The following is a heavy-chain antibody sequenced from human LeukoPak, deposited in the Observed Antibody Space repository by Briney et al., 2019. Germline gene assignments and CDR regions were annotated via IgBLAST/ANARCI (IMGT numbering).Heavy chain of an antibody. CDR1: GYTFTSYE. D-gene: IGHD2-21*02. Sequence: GASVKVSYKDSGYTFTSYEIKWVGQATGHGGEGMGWMNPNSGKRDYAQKLQGRVTMTRNTSISTAYMELSSLRSEDTAVYYCARGRPESGGDCYSDYWGQGTLVTVSS. J-gene: IGHJ4*02. CDR3: ARGRPESGGDCYSDY. V-gene: IGHV1-8*01. CDR2: MNPNSGKR.